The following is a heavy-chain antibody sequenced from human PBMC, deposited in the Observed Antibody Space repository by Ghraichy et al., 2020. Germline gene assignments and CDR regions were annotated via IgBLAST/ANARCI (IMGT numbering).Heavy chain of an antibody. Sequence: ASVKVSCKASGYTFTSYEINWVRQAPGQGLEWMGWMNPNSGNTGYAQKFQGRVTMTRNTSTSTAYMELSSLRSEDTAVYYCARGVINMIVVPIPEDYYGMDVWGQGTTVTVSS. CDR3: ARGVINMIVVPIPEDYYGMDV. V-gene: IGHV1-8*01. D-gene: IGHD3-22*01. CDR2: MNPNSGNT. CDR1: GYTFTSYE. J-gene: IGHJ6*02.